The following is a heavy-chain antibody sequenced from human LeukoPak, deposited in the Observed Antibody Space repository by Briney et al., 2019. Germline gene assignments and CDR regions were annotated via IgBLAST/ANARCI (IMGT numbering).Heavy chain of an antibody. CDR2: IIPIFGTA. CDR3: ARGEWFGELLTTPSPFDY. J-gene: IGHJ4*02. CDR1: VGTFSSYA. V-gene: IGHV1-69*05. Sequence: GASVKVSCKASVGTFSSYAISCVRQAPVQGLEWMGRIIPIFGTANYAQKFQGRVTITTDESTTTAYMELSSLRSEDTAVYYCARGEWFGELLTTPSPFDYWGQGTLVTVSS. D-gene: IGHD3-10*01.